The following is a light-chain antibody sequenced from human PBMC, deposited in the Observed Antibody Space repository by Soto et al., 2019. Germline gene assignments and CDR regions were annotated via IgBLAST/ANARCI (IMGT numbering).Light chain of an antibody. Sequence: EIESTQSPGTLSLSPGERATLSCRASQSVSSSYLAWYQQKPGQAPRLLIYGASSRATGIPDRFSGSGSGTDFTLTISRLEPEYFSLYDCQRYGSSPPFTFGPGIGVDI. CDR2: GAS. V-gene: IGKV3-20*01. CDR3: QRYGSSPPFT. J-gene: IGKJ3*01. CDR1: QSVSSSY.